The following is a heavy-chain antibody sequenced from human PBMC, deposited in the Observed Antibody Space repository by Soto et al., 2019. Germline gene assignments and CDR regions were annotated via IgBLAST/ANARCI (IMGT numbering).Heavy chain of an antibody. D-gene: IGHD3-10*01. CDR1: GGGFSSYA. J-gene: IGHJ5*02. CDR2: IIPIFGTT. CDR3: ARSYGSGSYCSFDP. V-gene: IGHV1-69*01. Sequence: QLVQSGAEVKKPGSSVKVSCKASGGGFSSYAVNWVRQAPGQGLEWMGGIIPIFGTTTYAQNFQGRVTITADESTVTAYMELNSLKSDDTAVYYCARSYGSGSYCSFDPWGQGTLVTVSS.